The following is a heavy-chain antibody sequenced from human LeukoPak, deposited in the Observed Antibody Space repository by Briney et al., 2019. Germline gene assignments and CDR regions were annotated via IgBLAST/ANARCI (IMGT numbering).Heavy chain of an antibody. CDR3: ARGVVTAIEDYFDY. CDR1: GGSISSGGYS. V-gene: IGHV4-30-2*01. D-gene: IGHD2-21*02. J-gene: IGHJ4*02. Sequence: SETLSLTCAVSGGSISSGGYSWSRIRQPPGKGLEWIGYIYPSGSTYYNPSLKSRVTISVDRSKNQFSLKLSSVTAADTAVYYCARGVVTAIEDYFDYWGQGTLVTVSS. CDR2: IYPSGST.